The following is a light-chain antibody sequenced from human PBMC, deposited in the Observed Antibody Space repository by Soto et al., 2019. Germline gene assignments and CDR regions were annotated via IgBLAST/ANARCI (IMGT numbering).Light chain of an antibody. CDR1: SSDIGGYNY. J-gene: IGLJ2*01. Sequence: QSVLTQPASVSWSPGQSITLSCTGTSSDIGGYNYVSWYQQHPGKAPKLMIYDVSNRPSGVSNRFSGSKSGNTASLTISGLQTEDEADYYCSSYTSSSTLGVFGGGTKLTVL. V-gene: IGLV2-14*03. CDR2: DVS. CDR3: SSYTSSSTLGV.